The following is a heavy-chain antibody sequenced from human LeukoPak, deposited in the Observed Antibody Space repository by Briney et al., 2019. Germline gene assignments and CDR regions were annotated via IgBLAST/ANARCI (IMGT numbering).Heavy chain of an antibody. CDR3: ARDMYYYGSGSYRFDY. CDR1: GGSITSYY. J-gene: IGHJ4*02. D-gene: IGHD3-10*01. Sequence: SETLSLTCTFSGGSITSYYWSWIRQPAGKGLEWIGRTHTSGSTNYNPSLKSRVTMSVDTSKNKFSLKVSAVSAADEVGYYCARDMYYYGSGSYRFDYWGQGTLVTVSS. CDR2: THTSGST. V-gene: IGHV4-4*07.